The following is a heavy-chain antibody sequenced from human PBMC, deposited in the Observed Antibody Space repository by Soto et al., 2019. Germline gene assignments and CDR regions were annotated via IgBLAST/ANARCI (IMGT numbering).Heavy chain of an antibody. CDR1: GGTFSSYA. V-gene: IGHV1-69*01. Sequence: QVQLVQSGAEVKKPGSSVKVSCKASGGTFSSYAISWVRQAPGQGLEWMGAIIPIFGTANYAQKFQGRVTITADESTSTAYMELSSLRSEDTAVYYCAREDYGDYRGPGWFDPWGQGTLVTVSS. J-gene: IGHJ5*02. D-gene: IGHD4-17*01. CDR3: AREDYGDYRGPGWFDP. CDR2: IIPIFGTA.